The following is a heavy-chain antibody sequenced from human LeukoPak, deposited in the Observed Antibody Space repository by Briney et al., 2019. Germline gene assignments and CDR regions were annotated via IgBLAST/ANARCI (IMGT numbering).Heavy chain of an antibody. Sequence: GGSLRLSCAASGFTFSSYAMHWVRQAPGKGLEWVAVISYDGGNKYYADSVKGRFTISRDNSKNTLYLQMNSLRAEDTAVYYCARDLHIVVVTAVFDYWGQGTLVTVSS. CDR1: GFTFSSYA. CDR3: ARDLHIVVVTAVFDY. J-gene: IGHJ4*02. D-gene: IGHD2-21*02. V-gene: IGHV3-30*04. CDR2: ISYDGGNK.